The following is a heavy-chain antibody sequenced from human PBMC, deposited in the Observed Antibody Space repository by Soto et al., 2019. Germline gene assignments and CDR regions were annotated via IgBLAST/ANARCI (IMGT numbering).Heavy chain of an antibody. J-gene: IGHJ4*02. V-gene: IGHV4-34*01. CDR1: GGSFSGYY. Sequence: QVQLQQWGAGLLKPSETLSLTCAVYGGSFSGYYWSWIRQPPGKGLEWIGEINHSGSTNYNPSLKRRVTISVDTSKNQFSLKLSSVTAADTAVYYCARVRGIVATSFDYWGQGTLVTVSS. D-gene: IGHD5-12*01. CDR3: ARVRGIVATSFDY. CDR2: INHSGST.